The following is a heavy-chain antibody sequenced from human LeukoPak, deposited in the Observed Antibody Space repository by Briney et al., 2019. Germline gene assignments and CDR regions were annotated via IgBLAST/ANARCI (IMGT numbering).Heavy chain of an antibody. CDR3: ARDFHGDHDY. CDR2: INPDGSTT. V-gene: IGHV3-74*01. J-gene: IGHJ4*02. CDR1: GFTLSGYW. Sequence: PGGSLRLSCTASGFTLSGYWIHWVRHAPGKGLVWVARINPDGSTTSYADSVQGRITISRDNAKDTLYLQMHSLRVEDTAVYYCARDFHGDHDYWGQGTLVTVSS. D-gene: IGHD4-17*01.